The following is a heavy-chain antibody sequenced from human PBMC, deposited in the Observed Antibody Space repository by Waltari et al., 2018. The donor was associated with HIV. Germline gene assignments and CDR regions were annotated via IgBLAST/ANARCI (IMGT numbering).Heavy chain of an antibody. J-gene: IGHJ6*02. CDR2: RKQDGNEK. CDR1: GFTFSSYW. CDR3: ARDTLYHYYGMDV. V-gene: IGHV3-7*01. Sequence: EVQLVESGGGLVQPGGSLRLSCAASGFTFSSYWMSWVRQAPGKGLEWVANRKQDGNEKHYVDSVKGRFTISRDNAKNSLYLQMNSLRAEDTAMYYCARDTLYHYYGMDVWGQGTTVTVSS.